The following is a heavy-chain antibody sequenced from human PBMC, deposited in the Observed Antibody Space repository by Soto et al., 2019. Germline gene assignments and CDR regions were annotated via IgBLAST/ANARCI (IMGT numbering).Heavy chain of an antibody. CDR3: ARGAADDNDAFDI. J-gene: IGHJ3*02. V-gene: IGHV1-46*01. Sequence: TIYHMHWVRLAPGHGLEWMGIINPTGSTTRYSQTFQGRLSMCRDTSTATDYMDLSNLTSEDKALYFRARGAADDNDAFDIWGQGTIVTLSS. D-gene: IGHD3-9*01. CDR1: TIYH. CDR2: INPTGSTT.